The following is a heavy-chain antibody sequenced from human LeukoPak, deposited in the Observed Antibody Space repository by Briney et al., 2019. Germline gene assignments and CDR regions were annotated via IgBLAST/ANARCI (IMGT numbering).Heavy chain of an antibody. CDR3: AKIVVVPAAIYLPPDAFDI. Sequence: GGSLRLSCAASGFTLSSYAMSWVRQAPGKGLEWVSAISGSGGSTYYADSVKGRFTISRDNSKNTLYLQMNSLRAEDTAVYYCAKIVVVPAAIYLPPDAFDIWGQGTMVTVSS. J-gene: IGHJ3*02. CDR1: GFTLSSYA. D-gene: IGHD2-2*02. CDR2: ISGSGGST. V-gene: IGHV3-23*01.